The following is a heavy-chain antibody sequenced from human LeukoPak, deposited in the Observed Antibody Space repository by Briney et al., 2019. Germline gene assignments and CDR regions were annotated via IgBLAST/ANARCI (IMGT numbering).Heavy chain of an antibody. CDR1: GYTFTSYD. CDR2: MNPNSGNT. J-gene: IGHJ5*02. V-gene: IGHV1-8*01. CDR3: ALNRGYSSSSVPGCRFDP. Sequence: ASVKVSCKASGYTFTSYDINWVRQATGQGLEWMGWMNPNSGNTGYAQKFQGRVTMTRNTSISTAYMELSSLRSEDTAVYYCALNRGYSSSSVPGCRFDPWGQGTLVTVSS. D-gene: IGHD6-6*01.